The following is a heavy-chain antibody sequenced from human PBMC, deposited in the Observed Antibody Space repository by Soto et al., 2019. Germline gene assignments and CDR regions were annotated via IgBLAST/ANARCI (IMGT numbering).Heavy chain of an antibody. CDR1: GFTFSNAW. Sequence: EVQLVESGGGLVKTGGSLRLSCAASGFTFSNAWMSWVRQAPGKGLEWVGRIKSKTDGGTTDYAAPVKGRFTISRDDSKNTLYLQMNSLKTEDTAVYYCARSGYEGDYFDYWGQGTLVTVSS. V-gene: IGHV3-15*01. D-gene: IGHD5-12*01. J-gene: IGHJ4*02. CDR2: IKSKTDGGTT. CDR3: ARSGYEGDYFDY.